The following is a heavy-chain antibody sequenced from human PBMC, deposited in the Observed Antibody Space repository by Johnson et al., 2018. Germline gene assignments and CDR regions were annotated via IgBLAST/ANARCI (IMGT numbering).Heavy chain of an antibody. V-gene: IGHV3-30*03. CDR1: GFTFSSYG. CDR3: ARRIFGRYGMDV. CDR2: ISYDGSHK. J-gene: IGHJ6*02. D-gene: IGHD3-3*01. Sequence: QVQLVQSGGGVVQPGRSLRLSCAASGFTFSSYGMHWVRQAPGKGLEWVAVISYDGSHKYYADSVKGRFTISRDNSKNTRYLQMNSLRAEDTAGYYWARRIFGRYGMDVWRQGTTVTVSS.